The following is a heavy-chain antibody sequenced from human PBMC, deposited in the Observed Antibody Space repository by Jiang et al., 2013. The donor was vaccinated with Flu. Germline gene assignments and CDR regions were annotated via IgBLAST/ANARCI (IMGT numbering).Heavy chain of an antibody. Sequence: VQLVESGGGLVKPGGSLRLSCAASGFSFSSYTMNWVRQAPGKGLEWVSSISSSSSNIYYADSVKGRFTISRDTAKNTLNLQMNSLRAEDTAVYYCAKDMTVFCDGDCQLFDYVGPREPWSPSPQ. CDR3: AKDMTVFCDGDCQLFDY. CDR1: GFSFSSYT. J-gene: IGHJ4*02. CDR2: ISSSSSNI. D-gene: IGHD2-21*01. V-gene: IGHV3-21*06.